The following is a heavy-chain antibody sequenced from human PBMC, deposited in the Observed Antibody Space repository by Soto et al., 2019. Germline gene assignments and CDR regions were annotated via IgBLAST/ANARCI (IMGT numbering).Heavy chain of an antibody. Sequence: QVQLQESGPGLVEPSGTLSLTCGVSGGTIRSPDWWTWVRQPPGKGLEWIGEIFQSGSTNYTPSLESRVTISVDKSKNQFSLTLTSVTAADTAVYFCARGRGRYSSGWFWFDPWGQGILVTVSS. V-gene: IGHV4-4*02. CDR1: GGTIRSPDW. D-gene: IGHD6-19*01. CDR2: IFQSGST. J-gene: IGHJ5*02. CDR3: ARGRGRYSSGWFWFDP.